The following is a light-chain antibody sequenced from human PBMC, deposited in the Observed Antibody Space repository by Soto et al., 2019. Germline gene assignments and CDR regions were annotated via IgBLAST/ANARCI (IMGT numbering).Light chain of an antibody. J-gene: IGKJ3*01. CDR1: QGISSY. CDR3: QHLNSYPPTT. Sequence: DIQLTQSPSFLSASVGDRVTITCRASQGISSYLAWYQQKPGKAPKLLIYAASTLQGGFPSRFSGSGSGTQFTLPITCLQSRAFATYYHQHLNSYPPTTLGPGTKVDLK. V-gene: IGKV1-9*01. CDR2: AAS.